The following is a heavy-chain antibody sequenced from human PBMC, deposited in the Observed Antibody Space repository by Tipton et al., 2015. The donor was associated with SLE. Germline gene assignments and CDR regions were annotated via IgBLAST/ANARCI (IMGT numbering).Heavy chain of an antibody. J-gene: IGHJ4*02. Sequence: GSLRLSCAASGFAFSNYEMSWVRQAPGKGLEWVSSISGRSEYTYYADSVKGRFTISRDNSRSTLYLQMNSLRVDDTAVYYCARPLTTLTTLHEYWGQGTLVSVSS. V-gene: IGHV3-23*01. CDR3: ARPLTTLTTLHEY. D-gene: IGHD1-1*01. CDR2: ISGRSEYT. CDR1: GFAFSNYE.